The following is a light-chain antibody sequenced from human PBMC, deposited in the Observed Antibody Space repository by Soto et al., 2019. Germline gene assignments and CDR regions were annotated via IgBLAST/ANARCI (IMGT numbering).Light chain of an antibody. CDR2: EVN. V-gene: IGLV2-23*02. Sequence: QSALTQPASVSGSPGQSITISCTGTSSDVGNYNLVSWYQHHPGKAPKLMIYEVNKRPSGISNRFSGSKSGNTASLTISGLQAEDEADYYCCSYAGSWTSVFGGGTKLTVL. CDR3: CSYAGSWTSV. J-gene: IGLJ2*01. CDR1: SSDVGNYNL.